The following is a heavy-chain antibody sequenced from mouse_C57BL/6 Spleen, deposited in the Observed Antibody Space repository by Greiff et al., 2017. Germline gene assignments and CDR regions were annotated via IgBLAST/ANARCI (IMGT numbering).Heavy chain of an antibody. CDR1: GFSLSTFGMG. CDR2: IWWDDDK. D-gene: IGHD1-1*01. CDR3: ARMDYYGSSYGWYCDV. Sequence: QVTLKVCGPGILQPSQTLSLTCSFSGFSLSTFGMGVGWIRQPSGKGLEWLAHIWWDDDKYYNPALKSRLTISKDTSKNQVFLKIANVDTADTATYYCARMDYYGSSYGWYCDVWGTGTTVTVSS. V-gene: IGHV8-8*01. J-gene: IGHJ1*03.